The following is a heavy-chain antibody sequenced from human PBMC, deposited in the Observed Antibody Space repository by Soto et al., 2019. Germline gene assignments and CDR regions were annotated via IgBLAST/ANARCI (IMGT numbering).Heavy chain of an antibody. Sequence: GGSLRLSCAASGFTFSSYGMHWVRQAPGTGLEWVAVISYDGSNKYYADFVKGRFTISRDNSKNTLYLQMNSLRAEDTAVYYCAKETGATRGYYFDYWGQGTLVTVSS. CDR3: AKETGATRGYYFDY. D-gene: IGHD1-26*01. CDR2: ISYDGSNK. J-gene: IGHJ4*02. CDR1: GFTFSSYG. V-gene: IGHV3-30*18.